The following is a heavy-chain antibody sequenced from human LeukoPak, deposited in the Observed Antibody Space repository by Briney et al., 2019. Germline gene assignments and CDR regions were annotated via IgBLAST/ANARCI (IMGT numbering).Heavy chain of an antibody. CDR2: ISSSSSYI. V-gene: IGHV3-21*01. J-gene: IGHJ3*02. Sequence: GGALRLSCAASGFTFSSYSMNWVRQAPGKGLEWVSSISSSSSYIYYADSVKGRFTISRDNAKNSLYLQMNSLRADDTAVYYCARETYCSGGSCYKGNAFDIWGQGTMVTVSS. D-gene: IGHD2-15*01. CDR1: GFTFSSYS. CDR3: ARETYCSGGSCYKGNAFDI.